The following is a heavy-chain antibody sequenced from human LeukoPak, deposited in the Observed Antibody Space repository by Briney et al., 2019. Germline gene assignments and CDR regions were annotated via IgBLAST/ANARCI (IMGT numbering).Heavy chain of an antibody. Sequence: ASVKVSCKASGVTFSDYPISWVRQAPGQGPEWMGGTVPRLGTADYAQQSQGRVTITADMSTTTAYMELSSLRSDDTAIYYCAGGYGSGVMSPYGLDDWGTGTTVIVSS. CDR3: AGGYGSGVMSPYGLDD. D-gene: IGHD3-10*01. V-gene: IGHV1-69*06. CDR2: TVPRLGTA. J-gene: IGHJ6*04. CDR1: GVTFSDYP.